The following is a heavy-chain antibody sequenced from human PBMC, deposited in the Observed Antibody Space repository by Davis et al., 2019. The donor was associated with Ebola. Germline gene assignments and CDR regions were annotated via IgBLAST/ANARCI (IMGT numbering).Heavy chain of an antibody. J-gene: IGHJ4*02. V-gene: IGHV4-59*12. Sequence: SETLSLTCTVSGGSISSYYWSWIRQPPGKGLEWIGYIYYSWSTKNYPSLKSRVTIPVDTSKNQFSLKLSSVTAADTAVYYCARGDSYYDPSGYYAGPEAPDHWGQGTLVSVSS. CDR2: IYYSWST. CDR3: ARGDSYYDPSGYYAGPEAPDH. CDR1: GGSISSYY. D-gene: IGHD3-22*01.